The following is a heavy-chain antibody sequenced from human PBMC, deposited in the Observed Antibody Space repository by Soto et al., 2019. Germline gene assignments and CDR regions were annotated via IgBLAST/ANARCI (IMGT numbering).Heavy chain of an antibody. CDR2: IKQDGSGK. J-gene: IGHJ4*02. D-gene: IGHD3-10*01. V-gene: IGHV3-7*01. Sequence: GGSLRLSCAASGFTFSSYWMSWVRQAPGKGLEWVANIKQDGSGKYYVDSVKGRFTISRDNAKNSLYLQMNSLRAEDTAVYYCISLIDITMVPQAEWGQGTLVTVSS. CDR1: GFTFSSYW. CDR3: ISLIDITMVPQAE.